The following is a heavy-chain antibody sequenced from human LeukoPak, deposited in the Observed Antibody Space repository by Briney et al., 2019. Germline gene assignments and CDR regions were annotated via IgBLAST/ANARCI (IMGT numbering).Heavy chain of an antibody. CDR1: GFTFSDYY. CDR2: ISSSGSTI. D-gene: IGHD3-22*01. CDR3: AREFPGPYYYDSSGLFDY. J-gene: IGHJ4*02. Sequence: GGSLRLSCAASGFTFSDYYMSWIRQAPGKGLEWVSYISSSGSTIYYADSVKGRFTISRDNAKNSLYLQMNSLRAEDTAVYYCAREFPGPYYYDSSGLFDYWGQGTLVTVSS. V-gene: IGHV3-11*01.